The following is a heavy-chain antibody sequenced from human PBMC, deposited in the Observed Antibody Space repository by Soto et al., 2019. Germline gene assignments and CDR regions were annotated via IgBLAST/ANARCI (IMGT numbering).Heavy chain of an antibody. CDR2: SRNKANSYST. D-gene: IGHD1-26*01. J-gene: IGHJ4*02. V-gene: IGHV3-72*01. Sequence: PGGSLRLSCAASGFTFSDHYMDWVRQAPGKGLEWVGRSRNKANSYSTEYAASVKGRFTISRDESKNSPYLQMNSLKTEDTAVYYCARFSGSYTRGLDYWGQGTRVTVSS. CDR3: ARFSGSYTRGLDY. CDR1: GFTFSDHY.